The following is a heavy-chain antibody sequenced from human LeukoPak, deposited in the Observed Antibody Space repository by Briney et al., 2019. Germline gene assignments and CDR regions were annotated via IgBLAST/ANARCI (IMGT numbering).Heavy chain of an antibody. CDR2: IWYDGSNK. J-gene: IGHJ4*02. Sequence: PGRSLRISCAASGFTFSSYGMHWVRQAPGKGLEWVAVIWYDGSNKYYADSVRGRFTISRDNSKNTLYLQMNSLRVEDTAMYYCAGGEPYVYWGQGTLVTVSS. CDR3: AGGEPYVY. V-gene: IGHV3-33*01. D-gene: IGHD1-14*01. CDR1: GFTFSSYG.